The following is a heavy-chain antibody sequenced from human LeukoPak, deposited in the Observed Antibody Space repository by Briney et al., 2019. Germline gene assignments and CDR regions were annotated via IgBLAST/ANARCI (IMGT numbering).Heavy chain of an antibody. J-gene: IGHJ4*02. V-gene: IGHV4-4*07. D-gene: IGHD3-3*01. CDR2: NYTSGST. CDR3: ARMYYDFWSGYGYFDY. Sequence: SETLSLTCTVSGGSISSYYWSWIRQPAGKGLEWIGRNYTSGSTNYNPSLKSRVTMSVDTSKNQFSLKLSSVTAADTAVYYCARMYYDFWSGYGYFDYWGQGTLVTVSS. CDR1: GGSISSYY.